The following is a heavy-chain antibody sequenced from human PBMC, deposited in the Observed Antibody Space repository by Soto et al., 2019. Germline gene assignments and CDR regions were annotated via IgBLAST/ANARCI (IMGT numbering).Heavy chain of an antibody. Sequence: EVQLLESGGGFVQPGGSLRLSCGAPGFTFIRYAMSCVRQAPGKGLEWVSAISGSGGSTYYADSVKGRFTISRDNSKNTLYLQMNSLRAEDTAVYYCAKEGPGHSGSYPHNYWGQGTLVTVSS. CDR2: ISGSGGST. CDR3: AKEGPGHSGSYPHNY. D-gene: IGHD1-26*01. V-gene: IGHV3-23*01. J-gene: IGHJ4*02. CDR1: GFTFIRYA.